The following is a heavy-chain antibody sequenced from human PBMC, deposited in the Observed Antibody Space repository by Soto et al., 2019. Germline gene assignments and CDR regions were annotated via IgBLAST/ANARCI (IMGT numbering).Heavy chain of an antibody. D-gene: IGHD1-20*01. CDR2: MNPNSGNT. CDR3: ARVLRGNWKLAY. J-gene: IGHJ4*02. V-gene: IGHV1-8*01. Sequence: ASVKVSCKASGYTFTSYDINWVRQATGQGLEWMGWMNPNSGNTGYAQKFQGRVTMTRNTSISTAYMELSSLRSEDTAVYYCARVLRGNWKLAYWGQGTLVTVS. CDR1: GYTFTSYD.